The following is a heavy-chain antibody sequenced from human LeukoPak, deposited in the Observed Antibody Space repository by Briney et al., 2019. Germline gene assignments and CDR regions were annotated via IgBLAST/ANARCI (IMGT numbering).Heavy chain of an antibody. CDR3: ARYTSGRLNPGFYHYYMDA. V-gene: IGHV1-18*01. Sequence: ASVKVSCKASGYTFTSYGISWVRQAPGQGLEWMGWINPNSGGTNYAQKLQGRVTMTTDTSTSTAYMELRSLRSDDTAVYYCARYTSGRLNPGFYHYYMDAWGKGTTVTVSS. J-gene: IGHJ6*03. CDR1: GYTFTSYG. CDR2: INPNSGGT. D-gene: IGHD6-19*01.